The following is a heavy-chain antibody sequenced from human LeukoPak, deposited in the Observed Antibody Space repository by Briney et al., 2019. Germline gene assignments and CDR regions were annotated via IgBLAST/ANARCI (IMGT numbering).Heavy chain of an antibody. CDR3: SRGGTYYDILTGYKRAGGIGG. V-gene: IGHV3-66*01. CDR2: IYSGGST. D-gene: IGHD3-9*01. Sequence: GGSLRLSCAASGFTVSSNYMSWVRQAPGKGLEWVSVIYSGGSTYYADSVKGRFTISRENSKNTLYLQMKNRRPEDTAVYYLSRGGTYYDILTGYKRAGGIGGWGQGTTVTVSS. CDR1: GFTVSSNY. J-gene: IGHJ6*02.